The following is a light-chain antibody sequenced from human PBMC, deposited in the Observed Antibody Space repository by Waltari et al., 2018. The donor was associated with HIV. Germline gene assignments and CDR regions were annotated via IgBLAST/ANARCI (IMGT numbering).Light chain of an antibody. CDR3: QQYGSSPQT. CDR1: QSVSSSY. CDR2: GAS. J-gene: IGKJ1*01. V-gene: IGKV3-20*01. Sequence: EIVLTQSPGTLSLSPGERATLSCRASQSVSSSYLAWYQQKPGQAPRLLIYGASSRATVIPDMFSGSGSGTDFTLTISRLEPEDFAVYYCQQYGSSPQTFGQGTKVEIK.